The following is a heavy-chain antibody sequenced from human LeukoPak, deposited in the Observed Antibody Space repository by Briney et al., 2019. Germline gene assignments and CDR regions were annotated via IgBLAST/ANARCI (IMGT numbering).Heavy chain of an antibody. CDR3: ARNKRAAPYNWFDP. V-gene: IGHV4-31*03. CDR1: GGSISSGGYY. D-gene: IGHD6-6*01. CDR2: IYYSGST. Sequence: PSETLSLTCTVSGGSISSGGYYWSWIRQHPGKGLEWIGYIYYSGSTYYNPSLKSRVTMSVDTSKNQFSLKLSSVTAADTAVYYCARNKRAAPYNWFDPWGQGTLVTVSS. J-gene: IGHJ5*02.